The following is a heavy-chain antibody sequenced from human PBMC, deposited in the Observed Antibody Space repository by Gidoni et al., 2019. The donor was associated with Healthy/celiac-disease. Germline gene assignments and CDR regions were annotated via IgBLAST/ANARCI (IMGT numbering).Heavy chain of an antibody. CDR3: AKSSVVPAAIPDHYYYYYGMDV. CDR2: ISGSGGST. J-gene: IGHJ6*02. D-gene: IGHD2-2*02. Sequence: EVQLLESGGGLVQPGGSLRLSCAASGFTFSSYAMSWVRQAPGKGLEWVSAISGSGGSTYYADSVKGRFTISRDNSKNTLYLQMNSLRAEDTAVYYCAKSSVVPAAIPDHYYYYYGMDVWGQGTTVTVSS. CDR1: GFTFSSYA. V-gene: IGHV3-23*01.